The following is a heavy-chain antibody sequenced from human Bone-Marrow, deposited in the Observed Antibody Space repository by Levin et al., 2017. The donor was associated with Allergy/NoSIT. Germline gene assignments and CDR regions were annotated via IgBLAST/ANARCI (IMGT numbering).Heavy chain of an antibody. CDR2: VSTYNGYT. J-gene: IGHJ4*02. V-gene: IGHV1-18*01. CDR3: ARDFGRETTRHTSGWYYSGY. CDR1: DYSFTNYG. Sequence: ASVKVSCKASDYSFTNYGISWVRQAPGQGLEWMGWVSTYNGYTFYANKFQGRVTMTTDTSTSTAYMELRSLRPDDTAVYYCARDFGRETTRHTSGWYYSGYWGQGTLVTVSS. D-gene: IGHD6-19*01.